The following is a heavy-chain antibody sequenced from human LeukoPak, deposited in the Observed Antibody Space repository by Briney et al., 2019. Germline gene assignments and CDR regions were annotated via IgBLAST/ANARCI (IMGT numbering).Heavy chain of an antibody. CDR2: ISYDGSNK. D-gene: IGHD3-22*01. CDR3: AIIPTPDYYDSSGPVDY. V-gene: IGHV3-30*03. J-gene: IGHJ4*02. Sequence: PGGSLRLSCAASGFTFSSYGMHWVGQAPGKGLEWVAVISYDGSNKYYADSVKGRFTISRDNSKNTLYLQMNSLRAEDTAVYYCAIIPTPDYYDSSGPVDYWGQGTLVTVSS. CDR1: GFTFSSYG.